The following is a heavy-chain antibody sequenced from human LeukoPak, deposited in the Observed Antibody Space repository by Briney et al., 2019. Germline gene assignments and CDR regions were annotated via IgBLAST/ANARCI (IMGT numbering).Heavy chain of an antibody. CDR3: AREGVGTTNDAFDI. CDR2: INPNSGAT. J-gene: IGHJ3*02. Sequence: ASVKVSCKASGYILTDYHMHWVRQAPGQGLEWMGWINPNSGATNFAQKFQGRVTLTRDTSISTAYMELSRLTSDDTAVYYCAREGVGTTNDAFDIWGQGTMVTVPS. D-gene: IGHD1-26*01. CDR1: GYILTDYH. V-gene: IGHV1-2*02.